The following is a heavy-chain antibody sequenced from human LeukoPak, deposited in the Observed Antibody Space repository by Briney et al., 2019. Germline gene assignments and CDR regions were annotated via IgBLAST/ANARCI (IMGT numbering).Heavy chain of an antibody. CDR1: GYRFTNYW. CDR3: PRHLHSSGYFHFAY. Sequence: GESLKISCRGSGYRFTNYWIGWVRQMPGQGLGLVGIIYPCYSDTRYSPSFQGQLTISADKSISTAYLQWSSLSASDTAHYYCPRHLHSSGYFHFAYWGQGTLVTAPS. D-gene: IGHD6-19*01. J-gene: IGHJ4*02. CDR2: IYPCYSDT. V-gene: IGHV5-51*01.